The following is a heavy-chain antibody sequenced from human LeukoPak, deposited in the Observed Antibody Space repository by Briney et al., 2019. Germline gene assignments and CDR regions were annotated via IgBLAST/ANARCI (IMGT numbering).Heavy chain of an antibody. CDR3: ARGQRLYDFWSGYYTYSDYNWFDP. Sequence: PSETLSLTCAVYGGSFSGYYWSWIRQPPGKGLEWIGEINHSGSTNCNPSLKSRVTISVDTSKNQFSLKLSSVTAADTAVYYCARGQRLYDFWSGYYTYSDYNWFDPWGQGTLVTVSS. CDR1: GGSFSGYY. D-gene: IGHD3-3*01. V-gene: IGHV4-34*01. CDR2: INHSGST. J-gene: IGHJ5*02.